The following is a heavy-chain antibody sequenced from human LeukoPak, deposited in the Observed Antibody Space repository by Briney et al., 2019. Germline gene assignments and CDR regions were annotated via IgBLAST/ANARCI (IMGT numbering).Heavy chain of an antibody. D-gene: IGHD1-26*01. CDR2: IWFDGKNK. V-gene: IGHV3-33*01. J-gene: IGHJ4*02. CDR1: GFTFSSYG. Sequence: GGSLRLSCAASGFTFSSYGMHWVRQAPGKGLEWVALIWFDGKNKYYADSVKGRFTISRDNSKNTLFLQTNSLRAEDTAVYYCARESTALLGVGATTHFDYWGQGTLVTVSS. CDR3: ARESTALLGVGATTHFDY.